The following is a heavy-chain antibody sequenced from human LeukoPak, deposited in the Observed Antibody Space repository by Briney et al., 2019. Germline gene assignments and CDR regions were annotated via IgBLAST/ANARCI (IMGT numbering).Heavy chain of an antibody. CDR2: ISGSGGST. CDR1: GLTFSSYA. CDR3: AKSGGYNYYYYMDV. D-gene: IGHD3-22*01. Sequence: GGSLTLSCAASGLTFSSYAMSWVRQAPGKGLEWVSAISGSGGSTYYADSVKGRFTISRDNSKNTLYLQMNSLRAEDTAVYYCAKSGGYNYYYYMDVWGKGTTVTVSS. V-gene: IGHV3-23*01. J-gene: IGHJ6*03.